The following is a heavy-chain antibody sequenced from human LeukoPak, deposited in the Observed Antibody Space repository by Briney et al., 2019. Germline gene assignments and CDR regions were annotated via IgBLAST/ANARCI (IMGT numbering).Heavy chain of an antibody. CDR2: ISGSSGST. V-gene: IGHV3-23*01. D-gene: IGHD6-19*01. CDR3: AKETYSSGWYPYFDY. CDR1: GFTFSSYA. Sequence: PGGSLRLSCVASGFTFSSYAMSWVRQAPGKGLEWVSGISGSSGSTYYADPVKGRFTISRDNSKNTLFLQMNSLRAEDTAVYYCAKETYSSGWYPYFDYWGQGTLVTVSS. J-gene: IGHJ4*02.